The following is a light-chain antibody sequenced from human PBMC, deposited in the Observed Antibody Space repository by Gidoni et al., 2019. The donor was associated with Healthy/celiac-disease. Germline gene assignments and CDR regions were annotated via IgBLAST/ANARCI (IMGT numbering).Light chain of an antibody. Sequence: IVFTQSPATLSLSPGERATLSCSASQSVSSYLAWYQQKPGQAPRLLIYDASNRATGIPARFSGSGSGTDFTLTISSLEPEDFAVYYCQQRSNWLITFGQGTRLEIK. V-gene: IGKV3-11*01. CDR3: QQRSNWLIT. J-gene: IGKJ5*01. CDR1: QSVSSY. CDR2: DAS.